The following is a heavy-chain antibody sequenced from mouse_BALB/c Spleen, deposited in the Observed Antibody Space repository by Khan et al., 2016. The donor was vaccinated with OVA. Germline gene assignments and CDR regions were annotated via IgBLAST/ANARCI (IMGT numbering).Heavy chain of an antibody. V-gene: IGHV3-2*02. J-gene: IGHJ1*01. CDR3: ARRYYYGQWYFDV. CDR1: GYSITSDYA. Sequence: EVQLQESGPGLVKPSQSLSLTCTVTGYSITSDYAWNWIRQFPGNKLEWMAYISYSGSTSSNPSLKSRISITRDTSKNQFFLQLNSVTIEDTATXYCARRYYYGQWYFDVWGAGTTVTVSS. CDR2: ISYSGST. D-gene: IGHD1-1*01.